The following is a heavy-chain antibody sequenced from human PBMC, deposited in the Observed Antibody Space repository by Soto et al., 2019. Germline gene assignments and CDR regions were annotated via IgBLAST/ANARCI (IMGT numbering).Heavy chain of an antibody. D-gene: IGHD3-22*01. Sequence: SGPTLVNPTQTLTLTCTFSGFSLSTSGMCVSWIRQPPGKALEWLARIDWDDDKYYSTSLKTRLTISKDTSKNQVVLTMTNMDPVDTATYYCARNYDSSGYYPTPFDYWGQGTLVTVSS. CDR2: IDWDDDK. CDR3: ARNYDSSGYYPTPFDY. J-gene: IGHJ4*02. V-gene: IGHV2-70*11. CDR1: GFSLSTSGMC.